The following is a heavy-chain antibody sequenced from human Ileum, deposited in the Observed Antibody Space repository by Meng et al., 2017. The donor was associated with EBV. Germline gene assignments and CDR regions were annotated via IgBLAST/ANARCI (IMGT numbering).Heavy chain of an antibody. CDR3: AHRAGRFGEDPYNWFDP. J-gene: IGHJ5*02. V-gene: IGHV1-69*01. D-gene: IGHD3-10*01. CDR1: GGTFSSYA. Sequence: QGRMVRVGAEVKKPGSSVKVSCKASGGTFSSYAISWVRQAPGQGLEWMGGIIPIFGTANYAQKFQGRVTITADESTSTAYMELSSLRSEDTAVYYCAHRAGRFGEDPYNWFDPWGQGTLVTVSS. CDR2: IIPIFGTA.